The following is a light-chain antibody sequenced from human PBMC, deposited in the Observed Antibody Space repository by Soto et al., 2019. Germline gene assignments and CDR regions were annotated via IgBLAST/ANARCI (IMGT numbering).Light chain of an antibody. CDR3: QQYNSWPRT. V-gene: IGKV1-5*01. CDR2: DAS. J-gene: IGKJ1*01. Sequence: DIQMTQSTSTLSASVGDRVTITCRASQSISYWLAWYQQKPGKAPKLLIYDASSLESGVPSRFSGSGSGTEFTLTISSLQSEDFAVYYCQQYNSWPRTFGQGTKVDIK. CDR1: QSISYW.